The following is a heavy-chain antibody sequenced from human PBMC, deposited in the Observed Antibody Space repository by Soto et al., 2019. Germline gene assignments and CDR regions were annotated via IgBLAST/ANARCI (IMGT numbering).Heavy chain of an antibody. CDR3: AKDWCSGTTCYCLEN. V-gene: IGHV3-23*01. D-gene: IGHD1-7*01. Sequence: EVQLLESGGGLVQPGGSLRLSCAASGFTFSSYAMSWVRQAPGKGREWVSSVRGGSGSKSYADSVKGRFTISRDNSKITVYLQINSLTAEDTAVYLSAKDWCSGTTCYCLENWGQGTLVTVSS. CDR1: GFTFSSYA. J-gene: IGHJ4*02. CDR2: VRGGSGSK.